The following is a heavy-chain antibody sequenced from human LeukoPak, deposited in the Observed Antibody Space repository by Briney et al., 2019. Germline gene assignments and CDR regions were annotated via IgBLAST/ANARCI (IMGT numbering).Heavy chain of an antibody. CDR2: ISGSGGST. D-gene: IGHD3-22*01. Sequence: GGTLRLSYAASGLTFSSYGMSWVRQAPGKGLEWVSVISGSGGSTYYADSVQGRFTISRDNSKNTLYLQMNSLRAEDTAVYYCAKVRGGSYLYDAFDIWGQGTMVTVSS. V-gene: IGHV3-23*01. CDR3: AKVRGGSYLYDAFDI. CDR1: GLTFSSYG. J-gene: IGHJ3*02.